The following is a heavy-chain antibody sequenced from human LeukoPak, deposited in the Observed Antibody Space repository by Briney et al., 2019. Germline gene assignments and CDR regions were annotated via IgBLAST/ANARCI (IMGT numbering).Heavy chain of an antibody. J-gene: IGHJ4*02. V-gene: IGHV3-7*01. CDR2: IKHEGSEQ. CDR1: GFTFSSYW. Sequence: PGGSLRLSCAASGFTFSSYWITWVRQPPGKGLEWVANIKHEGSEQYYMDSVKGRFTISRDNAKKSLYLQMSSLRAEDTAVYYCARFRYSRSSSFCDYWGQGTLVTVSS. D-gene: IGHD6-6*01. CDR3: ARFRYSRSSSFCDY.